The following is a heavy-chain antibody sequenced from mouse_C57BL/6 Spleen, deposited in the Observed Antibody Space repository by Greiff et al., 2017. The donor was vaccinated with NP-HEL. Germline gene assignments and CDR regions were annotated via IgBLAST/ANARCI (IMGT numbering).Heavy chain of an antibody. CDR3: ASYYSNYGAMDY. V-gene: IGHV1-82*01. CDR2: IYPGDGDT. D-gene: IGHD2-5*01. J-gene: IGHJ4*01. CDR1: GYAFSSSW. Sequence: VHLVESGPELVKPGASVKISCKASGYAFSSSWMNWVKQRPGKGLEWIGRIYPGDGDTNYNGKFKGKATLTADKSSSTAYMQLSSLTSEDSAVYFCASYYSNYGAMDYWGQGTSVTVSS.